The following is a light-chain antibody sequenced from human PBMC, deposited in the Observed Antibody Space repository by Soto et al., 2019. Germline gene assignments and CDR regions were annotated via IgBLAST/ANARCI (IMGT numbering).Light chain of an antibody. CDR1: QGIGND. Sequence: DIQMTQSPSSLSASVGDRVTITCRASQGIGNDLAWFQQKPGKAPKSLIYGASSLHSGVPSKFSGSGSGTDFTLTISSLRPEDFATYYCQQYISTPYTFGQGTKLEIK. J-gene: IGKJ2*01. CDR3: QQYISTPYT. V-gene: IGKV1-16*02. CDR2: GAS.